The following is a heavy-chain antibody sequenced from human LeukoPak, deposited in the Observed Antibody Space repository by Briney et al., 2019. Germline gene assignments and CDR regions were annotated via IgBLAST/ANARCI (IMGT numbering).Heavy chain of an antibody. Sequence: ASVKVSCKASGYTFTGYYMHWVRQAPGQGLEWMGWINPNSGGTNYAQKFQGRVTMTRDTSISTACMELSRLRSDDTAVYYCASTGVVPAAPYYFDSWGQGTLVTVSS. V-gene: IGHV1-2*02. CDR1: GYTFTGYY. D-gene: IGHD2-2*01. CDR3: ASTGVVPAAPYYFDS. CDR2: INPNSGGT. J-gene: IGHJ4*02.